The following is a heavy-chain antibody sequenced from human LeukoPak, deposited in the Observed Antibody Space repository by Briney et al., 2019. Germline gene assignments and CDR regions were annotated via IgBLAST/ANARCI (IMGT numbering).Heavy chain of an antibody. Sequence: GGSRRLSCAASGFTFSDYYMSWIRQAPGKGLESVSHIGNGGSTIYYADSVKGRFTISRDNARNSVYLQMSSLRAEDTAVYYCARGIAPAGQMDWGQGTLVTVSS. CDR2: IGNGGSTI. CDR1: GFTFSDYY. D-gene: IGHD6-13*01. V-gene: IGHV3-11*01. CDR3: ARGIAPAGQMD. J-gene: IGHJ4*02.